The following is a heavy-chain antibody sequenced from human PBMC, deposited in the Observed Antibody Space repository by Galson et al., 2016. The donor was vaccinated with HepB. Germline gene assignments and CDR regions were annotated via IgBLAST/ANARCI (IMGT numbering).Heavy chain of an antibody. CDR1: GFTFSSDS. V-gene: IGHV3-48*02. J-gene: IGHJ4*02. CDR3: ATSGVRGFDH. Sequence: SLRLSCAASGFTFSSDSMNWVRQAPGKGLEWVSYISTSSRTIHYADSVKGRFTISRDNAKNSLYLEMNSLRDEDTAVYYCATSGVRGFDHWGQGALVTVSS. CDR2: ISTSSRTI. D-gene: IGHD5-12*01.